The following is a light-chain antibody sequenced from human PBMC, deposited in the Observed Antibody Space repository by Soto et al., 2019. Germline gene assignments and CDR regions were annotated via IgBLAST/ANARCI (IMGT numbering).Light chain of an antibody. CDR1: QAISSY. CDR3: QQYNSFWT. CDR2: AAS. Sequence: IQLTQSPSSLSASVGDRVTITCRASQAISSYLAWYQQKPGKAPNLLIYAASTLQSGVPSRFSGSGSGTDFTLTISSLQPEDFATYYCQQYNSFWTFGQGTKVDIK. J-gene: IGKJ1*01. V-gene: IGKV1-9*01.